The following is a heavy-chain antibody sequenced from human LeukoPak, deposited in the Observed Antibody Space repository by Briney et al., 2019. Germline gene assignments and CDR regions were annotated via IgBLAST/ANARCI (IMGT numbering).Heavy chain of an antibody. J-gene: IGHJ3*02. D-gene: IGHD5-12*01. CDR3: ARGSNSGPDAFDI. CDR1: GYTFTSYY. CDR2: INPSGGNA. Sequence: ASVKVSCKASGYTFTSYYIHWVRQAPGQGLEWMGIINPSGGNANYAQKFQGRVTMTRDTSTSTVYMELSSLRSEDTAVYYCARGSNSGPDAFDIWGQGTMVTVSS. V-gene: IGHV1-46*01.